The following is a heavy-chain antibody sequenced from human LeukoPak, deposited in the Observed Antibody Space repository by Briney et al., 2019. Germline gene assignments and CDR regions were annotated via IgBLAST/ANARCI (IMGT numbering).Heavy chain of an antibody. J-gene: IGHJ4*02. Sequence: PGRSLRLSCAASGFTFSSYGMHWVRQAPGKGLEWVAVISYDGSNKYYADSVKGRFTISKDNSKNTLYLQMNSLRAEDTAVYYCARRGVTNYYADYWGQGTLVTVSS. D-gene: IGHD3-22*01. CDR1: GFTFSSYG. CDR2: ISYDGSNK. V-gene: IGHV3-30*03. CDR3: ARRGVTNYYADY.